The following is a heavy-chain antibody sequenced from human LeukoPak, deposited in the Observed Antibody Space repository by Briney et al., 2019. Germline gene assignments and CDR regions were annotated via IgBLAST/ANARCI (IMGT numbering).Heavy chain of an antibody. Sequence: PGGSLRLSCAASGFTFSSYRMNWVRQAPGKGLEWVSAISGSGGSTYYADSVKGRFTISRDDSKNTLYLQMNSLRAEDTAVYYCAKGAAVAGSTATFDYWGQGTLVTVSS. V-gene: IGHV3-23*01. D-gene: IGHD6-19*01. CDR3: AKGAAVAGSTATFDY. J-gene: IGHJ4*02. CDR2: ISGSGGST. CDR1: GFTFSSYR.